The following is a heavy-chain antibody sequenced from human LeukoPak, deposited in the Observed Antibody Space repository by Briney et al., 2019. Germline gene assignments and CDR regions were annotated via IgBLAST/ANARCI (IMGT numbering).Heavy chain of an antibody. J-gene: IGHJ3*02. D-gene: IGHD3-3*01. V-gene: IGHV4-39*01. Sequence: SETLSLTCTVSGGSISSSSYYWGWIRQPPGKGLEWIGSIYYSGSTYYNPSLKSRVTISVDTSKNQFSLKLSPVTAADTAVYYCARPRLLRFLEWLPRDAFDIWGQGTMVTVPS. CDR2: IYYSGST. CDR1: GGSISSSSYY. CDR3: ARPRLLRFLEWLPRDAFDI.